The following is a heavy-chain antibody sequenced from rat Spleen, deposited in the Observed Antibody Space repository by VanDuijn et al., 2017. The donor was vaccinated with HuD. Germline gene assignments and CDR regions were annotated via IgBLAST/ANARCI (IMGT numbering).Heavy chain of an antibody. CDR1: GFTFSNYG. J-gene: IGHJ2*01. D-gene: IGHD1-9*01. V-gene: IGHV5-19*01. Sequence: EVQLVESGGGLVQPGRSLKLSCAASGFTFSNYGMHWIRQAPTKGLEWVASISPSGGSTYYRDSVKGRFPISRDNAKSTLYLQMDSLRSEDTAPYYFATDRPYTYYGYAFDYWGQGVMVTVSS. CDR2: ISPSGGST. CDR3: ATDRPYTYYGYAFDY.